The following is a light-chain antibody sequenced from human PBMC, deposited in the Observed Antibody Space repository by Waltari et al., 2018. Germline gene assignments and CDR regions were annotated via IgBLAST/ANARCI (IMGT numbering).Light chain of an antibody. CDR1: QSVSSF. Sequence: EIMLTQSPATLSLSPGASATLSCRASQSVSSFLAWYQQKPGQSPRLLSYDSSNRATGIPARFSGSGYGTDFTLTISRVEPEDLAVYYCQKRSDWLTFGGGTKVEIK. V-gene: IGKV3-11*01. J-gene: IGKJ4*02. CDR3: QKRSDWLT. CDR2: DSS.